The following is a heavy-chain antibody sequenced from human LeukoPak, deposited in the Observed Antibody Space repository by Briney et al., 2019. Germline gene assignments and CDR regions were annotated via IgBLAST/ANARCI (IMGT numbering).Heavy chain of an antibody. D-gene: IGHD5-12*01. V-gene: IGHV3-23*01. CDR1: GFPFASYA. Sequence: GGSLSLSCAASGFPFASYAMSWVGQTPGKGLEWVSHIIGSVASTYYADSVKGRFTISRDNTKNTLYLQMNSLRADDTAVYFCAKGGYDYVEVGYFDYWGQGTVVTVSS. J-gene: IGHJ4*02. CDR2: IIGSVAST. CDR3: AKGGYDYVEVGYFDY.